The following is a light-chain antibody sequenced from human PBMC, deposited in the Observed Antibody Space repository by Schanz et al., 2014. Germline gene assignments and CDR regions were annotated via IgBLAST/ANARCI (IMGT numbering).Light chain of an antibody. J-gene: IGKJ4*01. CDR2: AAS. V-gene: IGKV1-39*01. CDR1: QSISNH. CDR3: QQGSSLPLT. Sequence: DIQMTQSPSSLSASVGDRVTITCRASQSISNHLNWYQHKPGKAPKLLIYAASSLQSGVPSRFSGSGSGTDFTLTISSLQPEDCATYYGQQGSSLPLTFGGGTMAGIK.